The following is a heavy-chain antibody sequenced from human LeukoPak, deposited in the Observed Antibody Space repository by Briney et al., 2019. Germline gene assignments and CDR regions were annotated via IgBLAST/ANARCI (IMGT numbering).Heavy chain of an antibody. Sequence: GGSLRLSCAASGFTFSAYGMHWVRQAPGKGLEWVAVVWYDGGNKYYADSVKGRFTVSRDNSKNTLYLQMNSLRVEDTALYYCARDFILPDAFDVWGQGTMVSVPS. J-gene: IGHJ3*01. V-gene: IGHV3-33*01. CDR1: GFTFSAYG. CDR2: VWYDGGNK. CDR3: ARDFILPDAFDV. D-gene: IGHD3-16*02.